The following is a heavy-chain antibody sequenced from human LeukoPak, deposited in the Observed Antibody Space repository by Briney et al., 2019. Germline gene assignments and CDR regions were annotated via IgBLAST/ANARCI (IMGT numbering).Heavy chain of an antibody. J-gene: IGHJ4*02. D-gene: IGHD1-14*01. V-gene: IGHV3-23*01. Sequence: PGGSLRLSWPASGLAFSSSTMSWVRQPPGKGLESDPIISGSGADTYYTDSVTGRFTISRDTSKNTLFLQMNTLRAEDTAVYYCVGRPSGPGLAPLDYWGQGALVTVSS. CDR3: VGRPSGPGLAPLDY. CDR2: ISGSGADT. CDR1: GLAFSSST.